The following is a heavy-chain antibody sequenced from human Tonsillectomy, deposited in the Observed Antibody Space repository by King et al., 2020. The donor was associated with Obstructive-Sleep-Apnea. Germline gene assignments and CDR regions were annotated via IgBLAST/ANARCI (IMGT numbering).Heavy chain of an antibody. D-gene: IGHD6-19*01. CDR3: ARWEDSSGWYSALDY. Sequence: VQLVESGGGLVKPGGSLRLSCAASGFTFSDYYMSWIRQAPGKGLEWVSYITSSGSTIYYADSVKGRFTISRDNAKNSLYLQINSLRAEDSAVYYCARWEDSSGWYSALDYWGQGTLVTVSS. CDR1: GFTFSDYY. J-gene: IGHJ4*02. V-gene: IGHV3-11*01. CDR2: ITSSGSTI.